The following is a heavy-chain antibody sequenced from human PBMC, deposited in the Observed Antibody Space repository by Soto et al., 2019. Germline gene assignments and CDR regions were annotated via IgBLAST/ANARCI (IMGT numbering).Heavy chain of an antibody. J-gene: IGHJ6*02. CDR2: ISTSSTYT. Sequence: PGGYLGLSCAASGLPLSSYRMNWVRQAPGKGLEWVSAISTSSTYTYYADSVKGRFTISRDNAKNSLYLQMNSLRVEDTAVYYCAREQGFSTTTGSGGDMHFWGQATSVTVSS. CDR3: AREQGFSTTTGSGGDMHF. V-gene: IGHV3-21*01. CDR1: GLPLSSYR. D-gene: IGHD3-10*01.